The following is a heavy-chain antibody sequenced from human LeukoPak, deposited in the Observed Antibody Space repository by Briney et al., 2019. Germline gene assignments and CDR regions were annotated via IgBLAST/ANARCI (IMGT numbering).Heavy chain of an antibody. CDR1: GGSVSSGSYY. J-gene: IGHJ4*02. CDR3: ARRRRYSYGPLGCFDY. V-gene: IGHV4-61*01. CDR2: IYYSGST. D-gene: IGHD5-18*01. Sequence: SETLSLTCTVSGGSVSSGSYYWSWIRQPPGKGLEWIGYIYYSGSTNYNPSLKSRVTISVDTSKNQFSLKLSSVTAADTAVYYCARRRRYSYGPLGCFDYWGQGTLVTVSS.